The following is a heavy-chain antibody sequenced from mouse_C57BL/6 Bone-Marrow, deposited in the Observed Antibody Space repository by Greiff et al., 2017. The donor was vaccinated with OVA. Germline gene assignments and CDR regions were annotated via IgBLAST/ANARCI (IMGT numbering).Heavy chain of an antibody. CDR2: IHPNSGST. D-gene: IGHD4-1*02. CDR3: ASNWEYFDY. Sequence: VQLQQSGAELVKPGASVKLSCKASGYTFTSYWMHWVKQWPGQGLEWIGMIHPNSGSTNYNEKFKSKATLTVAKSSSTAYMQLSSLTSEDSAVYYCASNWEYFDYWGQGTTLTVSS. V-gene: IGHV1-64*01. J-gene: IGHJ2*01. CDR1: GYTFTSYW.